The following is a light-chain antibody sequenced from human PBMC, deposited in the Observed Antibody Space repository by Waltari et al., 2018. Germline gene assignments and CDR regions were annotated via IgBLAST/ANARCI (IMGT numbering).Light chain of an antibody. CDR2: EVS. CDR3: CSYAGANTYV. V-gene: IGLV2-23*02. CDR1: SSGVGSANL. J-gene: IGLJ1*01. Sequence: QSALTQPASVSWSPGQSSTVSCTGTSSGVGSANLVSWYQHHPPKAPKLMIYEVSKRPSGVSNRFSGSKSGNTASLTISVLQPEDEADYYCCSYAGANTYVFGSGTKVTVL.